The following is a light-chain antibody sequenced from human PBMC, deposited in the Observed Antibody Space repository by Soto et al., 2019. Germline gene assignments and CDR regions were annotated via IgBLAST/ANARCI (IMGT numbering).Light chain of an antibody. J-gene: IGKJ1*01. CDR1: QSISSTF. CDR2: GAS. Sequence: EIVLTQSPGTLPLSPGEGATLSCRASQSISSTFLAWYQHKPGQAPRVLIYGASRRAAGIPDRFSGSGSGTDFTLTISRLEPEHFAVYYCQQYESSWTFGQGTKVEVK. CDR3: QQYESSWT. V-gene: IGKV3-20*01.